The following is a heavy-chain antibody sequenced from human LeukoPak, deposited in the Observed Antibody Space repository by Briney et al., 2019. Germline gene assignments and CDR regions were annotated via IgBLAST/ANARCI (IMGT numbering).Heavy chain of an antibody. Sequence: PSETLSLTCAVYGGSFSGYYWSWIRQPPGKGLEWIGEINHSGSTNYNPSLKSRVTISVDTSKNQFSLKLSSVTAADTAVYYCARVVRYCSGGSCYSGLYYFDYWGQGTLVTVSS. D-gene: IGHD2-15*01. CDR3: ARVVRYCSGGSCYSGLYYFDY. J-gene: IGHJ4*02. V-gene: IGHV4-34*01. CDR2: INHSGST. CDR1: GGSFSGYY.